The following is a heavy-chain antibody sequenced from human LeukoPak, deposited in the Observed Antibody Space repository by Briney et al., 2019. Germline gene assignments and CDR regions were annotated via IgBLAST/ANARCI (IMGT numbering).Heavy chain of an antibody. D-gene: IGHD3-10*01. CDR1: GGSISRGDYY. CDR2: NYYSGST. J-gene: IGHJ5*02. Sequence: PSQTLPLTCTVSGGSISRGDYYWSWIRQPPGKGLEWNGYNYYSGSTYYNPSLKSRVTISVDTSKNQFSLKLSSVTAADTAVYYCARAGIYGSGSYSPNWFDPWGQGTLVTVSS. V-gene: IGHV4-30-4*08. CDR3: ARAGIYGSGSYSPNWFDP.